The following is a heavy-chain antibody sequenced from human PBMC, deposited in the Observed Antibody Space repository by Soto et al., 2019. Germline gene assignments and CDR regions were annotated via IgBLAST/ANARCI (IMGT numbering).Heavy chain of an antibody. CDR2: IIPILGIA. CDR1: GGTFSSYT. CDR3: ARGAYYYDSSGYYTFDY. J-gene: IGHJ4*02. V-gene: IGHV1-69*02. D-gene: IGHD3-22*01. Sequence: ASVKVSCKASGGTFSSYTISWVRQAPGQGLEWMGRIIPILGIANYAQKFQGRVTITADKSTSTAYMELSSLRSEDTAVYYCARGAYYYDSSGYYTFDYWGQGPLVTVSS.